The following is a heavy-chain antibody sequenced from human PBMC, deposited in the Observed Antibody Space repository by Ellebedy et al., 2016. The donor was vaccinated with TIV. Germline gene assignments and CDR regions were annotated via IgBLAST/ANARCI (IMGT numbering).Heavy chain of an antibody. CDR3: ARGSDAFNI. V-gene: IGHV3-21*01. Sequence: GESLKISCAASGFTFTSYSMNWVRQAPGKGLEWVSSISSTGYYIYYADSLKGRFTVSRDNARKSLYLQMDSLRPEDTAVYYCARGSDAFNIWGQGTMVTVSS. CDR2: ISSTGYYI. J-gene: IGHJ3*02. CDR1: GFTFTSYS.